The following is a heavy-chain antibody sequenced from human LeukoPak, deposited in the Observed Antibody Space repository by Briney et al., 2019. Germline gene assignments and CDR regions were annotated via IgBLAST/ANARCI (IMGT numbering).Heavy chain of an antibody. CDR1: GYTFTSYG. CDR2: ISAYNGNT. J-gene: IGHJ3*02. CDR3: ARVRTGDAFDI. D-gene: IGHD1-1*01. Sequence: GSVRVSCTASGYTFTSYGISWVRQAPGQGLEWMGWISAYNGNTNYAQKLQGRVTMTTDTSTSTAYMELRSLRSDDTAVYYCARVRTGDAFDIWGQGTMVTVSS. V-gene: IGHV1-18*01.